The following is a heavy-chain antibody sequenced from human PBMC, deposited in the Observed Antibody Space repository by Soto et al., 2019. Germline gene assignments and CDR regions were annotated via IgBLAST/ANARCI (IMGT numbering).Heavy chain of an antibody. D-gene: IGHD3-9*01. Sequence: ASVKVSCKASGYTFTSYGICWVRQAPGQGLERMRWISAYNGNTNYAQKLQGRVTMTTDTSTSTAYMELRSLRSDFTAVYYCARGYDSLTGPHDFWGQGTLVSVSS. CDR1: GYTFTSYG. J-gene: IGHJ4*02. CDR2: ISAYNGNT. CDR3: ARGYDSLTGPHDF. V-gene: IGHV1-18*01.